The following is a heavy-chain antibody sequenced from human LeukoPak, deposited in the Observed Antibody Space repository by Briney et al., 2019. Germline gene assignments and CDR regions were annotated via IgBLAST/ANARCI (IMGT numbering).Heavy chain of an antibody. J-gene: IGHJ4*02. CDR1: GASINIYTYY. D-gene: IGHD3-3*01. Sequence: PSETLTLTCTVSGASINIYTYYWGWIRQPPGKGLEWIGSVSYSGSPYYNPSLTSRATISVDTSRNQVSLKLSSVTAADTAMYYCATRGYDFWSGHYFDYWGQGTLVTVSS. CDR3: ATRGYDFWSGHYFDY. V-gene: IGHV4-39*07. CDR2: VSYSGSP.